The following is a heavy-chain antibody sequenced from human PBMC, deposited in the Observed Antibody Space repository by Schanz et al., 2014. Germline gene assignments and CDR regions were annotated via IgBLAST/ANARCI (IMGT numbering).Heavy chain of an antibody. Sequence: EAQLLESGGGLVQPGGSLRLSCAVSGFTVSSNHMSWVRQAPGKGLEWVSTIYASGATYYADSVKRRFTISRDISKNTLHLQVTSLRAEDTAIYYCARDGNYYGSRNYYKTPYDFDYWGQGTLVTVSS. CDR1: GFTVSSNH. CDR3: ARDGNYYGSRNYYKTPYDFDY. CDR2: IYASGAT. V-gene: IGHV3-66*01. J-gene: IGHJ4*02. D-gene: IGHD3-10*01.